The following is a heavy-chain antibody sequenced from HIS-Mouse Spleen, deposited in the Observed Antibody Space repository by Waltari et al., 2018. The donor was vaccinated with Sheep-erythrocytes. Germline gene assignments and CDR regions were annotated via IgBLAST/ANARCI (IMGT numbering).Heavy chain of an antibody. Sequence: GGSLRLSCAASGFTFSSYSMNWVRQAPGKGLEWGSSISSSSRYIYYADSVKGRFTISRDNAKNSLYLQMNSLRAEDTAVYYCARDRSNYFDYWGQGTLVTVSS. J-gene: IGHJ4*02. V-gene: IGHV3-21*01. CDR1: GFTFSSYS. D-gene: IGHD3-10*01. CDR3: ARDRSNYFDY. CDR2: ISSSSRYI.